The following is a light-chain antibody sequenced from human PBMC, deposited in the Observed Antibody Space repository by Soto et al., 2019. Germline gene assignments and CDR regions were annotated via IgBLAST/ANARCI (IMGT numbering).Light chain of an antibody. J-gene: IGLJ1*01. V-gene: IGLV4-69*01. CDR1: SGHSSYA. CDR3: QTWGTGIQV. Sequence: QLVLTQSPSASASLGASVKLTCTLSSGHSSYAIAWHQQQPEKGPRYLMKLNSDGSHSKGDGIPDRFSDSSAGAERYLTISSLQSEDEADYYCQTWGTGIQVFGTGTKVTVL. CDR2: LNSDGSH.